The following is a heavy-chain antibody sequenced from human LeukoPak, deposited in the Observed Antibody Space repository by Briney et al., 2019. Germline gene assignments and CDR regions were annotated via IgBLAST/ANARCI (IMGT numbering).Heavy chain of an antibody. CDR1: GFIFDDYA. CDR2: ISWNSDSI. CDR3: AKGPSGSYQRNWLDP. V-gene: IGHV3-9*03. D-gene: IGHD1-26*01. J-gene: IGHJ5*02. Sequence: GRSLRLSCAASGFIFDDYAMHWVRQAPGKGLEWVSSISWNSDSIGYADSVKGRFAISRDNAKSSLYLQMNSLRADDMALYYCAKGPSGSYQRNWLDPWGQGTLVTVSA.